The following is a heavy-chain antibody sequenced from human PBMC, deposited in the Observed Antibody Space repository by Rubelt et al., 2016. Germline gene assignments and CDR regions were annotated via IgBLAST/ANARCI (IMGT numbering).Heavy chain of an antibody. Sequence: QLQLQESGPGLVKPSETLSLTCTVSGGSISSSSYYWGWIRQPPGKGLEWIGSIYYSGSTYCNPSLKSRVTISVDTSKNQFSLKLSSVAAAVTAVFYCARHMTPTPLDAFDIWGQGTNVTVSS. CDR3: ARHMTPTPLDAFDI. CDR2: IYYSGST. CDR1: GGSISSSSYY. V-gene: IGHV4-39*01. J-gene: IGHJ3*02. D-gene: IGHD1-1*01.